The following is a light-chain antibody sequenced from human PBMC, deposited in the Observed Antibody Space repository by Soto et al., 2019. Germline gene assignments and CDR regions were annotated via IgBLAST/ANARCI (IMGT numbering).Light chain of an antibody. CDR3: QHRYNWPLT. Sequence: EVVLTQSPATLSLSPGEKAILSCRASQDINTYLGWYQQKPGQPPRLLIYDASNRASVIPARFSGSGSGTDFTLTIDTLESEDFAIYYCQHRYNWPLTFGAGTKVEIK. J-gene: IGKJ4*01. V-gene: IGKV3-11*01. CDR2: DAS. CDR1: QDINTY.